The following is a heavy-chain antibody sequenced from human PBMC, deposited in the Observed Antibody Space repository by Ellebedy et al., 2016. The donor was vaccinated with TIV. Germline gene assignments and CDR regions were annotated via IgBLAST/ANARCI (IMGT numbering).Heavy chain of an antibody. CDR2: VYTSESTGVST. V-gene: IGHV4-59*10. Sequence: SETLSLTXAVSGGSIIDYYWSWIRQPAGRRLEWIGRVYTSESTGVSTSYNPSVKSRISMSLDTSKNQLSLELTSMTAADTAVYYCVRGRIGVAEFGHWGQGTLVTVSS. J-gene: IGHJ4*02. D-gene: IGHD6-19*01. CDR1: GGSIIDYY. CDR3: VRGRIGVAEFGH.